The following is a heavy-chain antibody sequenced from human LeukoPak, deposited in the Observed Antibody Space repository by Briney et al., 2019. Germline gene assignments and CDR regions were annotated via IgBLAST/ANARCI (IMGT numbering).Heavy chain of an antibody. CDR2: INPSGGST. CDR3: ARGPRGYFDY. Sequence: ASMKVSCKASGYTFTSYYIHWVRQAPGQGLEWMGIINPSGGSTSYAQKFQGRVTMTRDTSTGTVYMELSSLRSEDTAVYYCARGPRGYFDYWGQGTLVTVSS. V-gene: IGHV1-46*01. J-gene: IGHJ4*02. CDR1: GYTFTSYY. D-gene: IGHD3-10*01.